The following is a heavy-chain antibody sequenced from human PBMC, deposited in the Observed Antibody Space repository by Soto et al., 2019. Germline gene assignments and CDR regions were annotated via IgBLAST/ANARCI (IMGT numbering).Heavy chain of an antibody. Sequence: PGGSLRLSCAASGFTFSSYAMSWVRQAPGKGLEWVSAISAGGGSTYYADSVKGRFTFSRDNSKNTLYLQMNSLRAEDTAVYYCANDSVCDYDSSGYYSLHYVFDYWGQGTLVTVSS. D-gene: IGHD3-22*01. CDR3: ANDSVCDYDSSGYYSLHYVFDY. CDR2: ISAGGGST. V-gene: IGHV3-23*01. J-gene: IGHJ4*02. CDR1: GFTFSSYA.